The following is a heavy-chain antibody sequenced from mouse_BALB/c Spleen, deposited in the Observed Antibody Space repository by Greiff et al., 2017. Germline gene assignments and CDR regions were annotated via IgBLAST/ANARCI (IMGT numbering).Heavy chain of an antibody. V-gene: IGHV5-12-2*01. CDR3: ARHDGYYGGAMDY. J-gene: IGHJ4*01. CDR1: GFTFSSYT. Sequence: EVQGVESGGGLVQPGGSLKLSCAASGFTFSSYTMSWVRQTPEKRLEWVAYISNGGGSTYYPDTVKGRFTISRDNAKNTLYLQMSSLKSEDTAMYYCARHDGYYGGAMDYWGQGTSVTVSS. CDR2: ISNGGGST. D-gene: IGHD2-3*01.